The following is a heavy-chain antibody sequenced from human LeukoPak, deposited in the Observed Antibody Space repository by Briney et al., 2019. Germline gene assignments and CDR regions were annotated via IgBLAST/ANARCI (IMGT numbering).Heavy chain of an antibody. Sequence: SETLSLTCTVSGDSISGFYWSWIRQPPGKGLEWIGYIYYSGSTNYNPSLKSRVTISVDTSKNQFSLKLNSVSAAATAVYYCARGVVAAPQTVDYWGQGTLVTVSS. CDR3: ARGVVAAPQTVDY. CDR2: IYYSGST. V-gene: IGHV4-59*01. J-gene: IGHJ4*02. CDR1: GDSISGFY. D-gene: IGHD2-15*01.